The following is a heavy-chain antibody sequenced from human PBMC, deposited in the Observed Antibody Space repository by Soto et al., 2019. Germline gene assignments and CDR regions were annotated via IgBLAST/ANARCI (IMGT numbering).Heavy chain of an antibody. CDR2: ISYDGSNK. V-gene: IGHV3-30*18. Sequence: QVQLVESGGGVVQPGRSPRLSCAASGFTFSSYGMHWVRQAPGKGLEWVAVISYDGSNKYYADSVKGRFTISRDNSKNTLYLQMNSLRAEDTAVYYCAKEQMVSHYYYYYYGMDVWGQGTTVTVSS. CDR3: AKEQMVSHYYYYYYGMDV. J-gene: IGHJ6*02. CDR1: GFTFSSYG. D-gene: IGHD2-8*01.